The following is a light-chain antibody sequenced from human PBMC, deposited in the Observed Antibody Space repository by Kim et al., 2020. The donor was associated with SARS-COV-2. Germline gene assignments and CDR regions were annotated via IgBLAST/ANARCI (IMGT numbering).Light chain of an antibody. J-gene: IGKJ4*01. Sequence: LSPGERAALSCRASQSVGNFLAWYQQKPGQSPRLVIYDAFNRATGIPARFRGSGSGTDFTLTISSLEPEDFAVYYCQQRHNWPLTFGGGTKVDIK. CDR3: QQRHNWPLT. CDR1: QSVGNF. V-gene: IGKV3-11*01. CDR2: DAF.